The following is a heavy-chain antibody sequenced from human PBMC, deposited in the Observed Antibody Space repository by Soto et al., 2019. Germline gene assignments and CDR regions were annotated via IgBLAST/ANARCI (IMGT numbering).Heavy chain of an antibody. CDR3: ATLRFCTSSSCYGREGGY. Sequence: CGSLRLSSAASGLTFSSYAISWFRQIPGKGLEWVSAISGTGANTYYADSVKGRFTISRDNSKNTLYLQMNSLRADDAAVYYCATLRFCTSSSCYGREGGYWGQGTLVTVSS. J-gene: IGHJ4*02. D-gene: IGHD2-2*01. V-gene: IGHV3-23*01. CDR2: ISGTGANT. CDR1: GLTFSSYA.